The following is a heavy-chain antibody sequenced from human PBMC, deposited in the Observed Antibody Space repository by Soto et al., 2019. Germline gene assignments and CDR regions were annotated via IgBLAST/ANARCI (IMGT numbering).Heavy chain of an antibody. J-gene: IGHJ6*02. CDR3: ARVGYPLWFGELSAWVDRYYYYGMDV. CDR2: IYPGDSDT. CDR1: GYSFTSYW. V-gene: IGHV5-51*01. D-gene: IGHD3-10*01. Sequence: GESLKISCKGSGYSFTSYWIGWVRQMPGKGLEWMGIIYPGDSDTRYSPSFQGQVTISADKSISTAYLQWSSLKASDTAMYYCARVGYPLWFGELSAWVDRYYYYGMDVWGQGTTVTVSS.